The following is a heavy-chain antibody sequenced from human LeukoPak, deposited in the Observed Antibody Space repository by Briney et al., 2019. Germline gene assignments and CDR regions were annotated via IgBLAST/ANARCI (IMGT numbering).Heavy chain of an antibody. CDR1: GYTFTSYY. CDR2: INPSGGST. V-gene: IGHV1-46*01. D-gene: IGHD3-22*01. CDR3: ARWERPRGTFYYYDSSGYIY. J-gene: IGHJ4*02. Sequence: ASVKVSCKASGYTFTSYYMHWVRQAPGQGLEWMGIINPSGGSTSYAQKFQGRVTMTRDMSTSTVYMELSSLRSEDTAVYYCARWERPRGTFYYYDSSGYIYWGQGTLVTVSS.